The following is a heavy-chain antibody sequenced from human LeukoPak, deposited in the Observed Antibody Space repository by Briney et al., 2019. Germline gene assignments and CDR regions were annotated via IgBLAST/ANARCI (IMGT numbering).Heavy chain of an antibody. V-gene: IGHV4-38-2*02. J-gene: IGHJ3*02. Sequence: SETLSLTCTVSGYSISSGYYWGWIRQPPGKGLEWIGSIYYSGSTYYNPSLKSRVTISVDTSKNQFSLKLSSVTAADTAVYYCARDGKPYAFDIWGQGTMVTVSS. CDR2: IYYSGST. CDR3: ARDGKPYAFDI. CDR1: GYSISSGYY. D-gene: IGHD1-26*01.